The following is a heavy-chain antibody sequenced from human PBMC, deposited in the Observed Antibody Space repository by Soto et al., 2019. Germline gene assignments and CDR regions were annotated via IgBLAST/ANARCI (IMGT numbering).Heavy chain of an antibody. J-gene: IGHJ4*02. CDR3: ATRSPAFDY. CDR2: ISTGKGKT. Sequence: QVQLVQSGPEVKKPGASVKVSCKTSGYTFTSYGISWVRQAPGQGLEWMGWISTGKGKTNYSQKFQGRVTMTTDTHTRTAYMELRSLRSDDTAVYYCATRSPAFDYWGQGTLLTVSS. CDR1: GYTFTSYG. V-gene: IGHV1-18*01.